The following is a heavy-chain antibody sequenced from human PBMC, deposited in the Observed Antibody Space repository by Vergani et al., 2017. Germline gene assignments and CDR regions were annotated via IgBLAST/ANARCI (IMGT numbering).Heavy chain of an antibody. CDR1: GYSLSSRYY. D-gene: IGHD2-2*01. CDR3: AGVPRDCSSTSCYVGSVDY. V-gene: IGHV4-38-2*01. J-gene: IGHJ4*02. CDR2: IYYSGST. Sequence: QVQLQESGPGLVKPSQTLSLTCAVSGYSLSSRYYWGWIRQPPGKGLEWIGSIYYSGSTYYNPSLKSRVSISVDTSKNQFSLKLSSVTAADTAVYYWAGVPRDCSSTSCYVGSVDYWGQGTLVTVSS.